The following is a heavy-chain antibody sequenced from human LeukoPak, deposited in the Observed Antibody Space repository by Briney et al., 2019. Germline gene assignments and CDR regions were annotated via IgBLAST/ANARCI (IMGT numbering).Heavy chain of an antibody. CDR2: INHSGST. Sequence: PSETLSLTCAVYGGSFSGYYWSWLRQPPGKGLEWIGEINHSGSTNYNPSLKSRVTISVDTSKNQFSLKLSSVTAADTAVYYCARGRMLNYDFWSGYYRLDYWGQGTLVTVSS. CDR3: ARGRMLNYDFWSGYYRLDY. J-gene: IGHJ4*02. D-gene: IGHD3-3*01. V-gene: IGHV4-34*01. CDR1: GGSFSGYY.